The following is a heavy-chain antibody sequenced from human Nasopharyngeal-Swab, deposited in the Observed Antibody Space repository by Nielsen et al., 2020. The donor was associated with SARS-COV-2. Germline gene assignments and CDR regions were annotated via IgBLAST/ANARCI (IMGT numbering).Heavy chain of an antibody. Sequence: ASVKVSCKASGYTFTNHFMHWVRQAPGQGLEWMGMINPSGGSTSYAQNFQGRVTVTRNTSTTTVYMGLSSLSSEDTAVYYCARGYSYGLACWGQGTLVTVSP. CDR2: INPSGGST. V-gene: IGHV1-46*01. J-gene: IGHJ4*02. CDR3: ARGYSYGLAC. D-gene: IGHD5-18*01. CDR1: GYTFTNHF.